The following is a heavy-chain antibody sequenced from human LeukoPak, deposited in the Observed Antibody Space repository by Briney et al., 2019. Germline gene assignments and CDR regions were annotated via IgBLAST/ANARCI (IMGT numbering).Heavy chain of an antibody. CDR3: ARVVAGLLYGMDV. V-gene: IGHV3-64*01. J-gene: IGHJ6*02. D-gene: IGHD6-19*01. CDR2: ISSNGGST. Sequence: PGGSLRLSCAASGFTFSSYAMHWVRQAPGKGLEYVSAISSNGGSTYYANSVKGRFTISRDNSKNTLYLQMGSLRAEDMAVYYCARVVAGLLYGMDVWGQGNTLSASS. CDR1: GFTFSSYA.